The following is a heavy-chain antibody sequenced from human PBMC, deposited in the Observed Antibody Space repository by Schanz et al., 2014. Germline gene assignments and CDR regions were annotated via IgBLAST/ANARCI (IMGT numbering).Heavy chain of an antibody. J-gene: IGHJ3*02. V-gene: IGHV3-11*01. Sequence: EQMVESGGGLVKPGRSLRLSCTASGFTFGDYAMSWFRQAPGKGLEWVSAISGSGGSTYYADSVKGRFTISRDNAKNSLYLEMTSLRGEDTAVYYCARENLNWEAFDIWGQGTVVTVSS. CDR2: ISGSGGST. CDR3: ARENLNWEAFDI. D-gene: IGHD7-27*01. CDR1: GFTFGDYA.